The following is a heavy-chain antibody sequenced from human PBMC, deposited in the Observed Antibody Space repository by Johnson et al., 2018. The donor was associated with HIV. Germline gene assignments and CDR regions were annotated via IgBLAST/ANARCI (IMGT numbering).Heavy chain of an antibody. Sequence: QVQLVESGGGVVQPGRSLRLSCAASGFTFNDYDMTCVRQAPGKGMEWVAIISYDGSNKYYADSVKGRFTISRDDSENTAYLQMNSLKSEGTAVYYCTRTEDTYNYDIGGYVDAFDIWGQGTTVTVSS. D-gene: IGHD3-22*01. CDR2: ISYDGSNK. J-gene: IGHJ3*02. CDR1: GFTFNDYD. V-gene: IGHV3-30*03. CDR3: TRTEDTYNYDIGGYVDAFDI.